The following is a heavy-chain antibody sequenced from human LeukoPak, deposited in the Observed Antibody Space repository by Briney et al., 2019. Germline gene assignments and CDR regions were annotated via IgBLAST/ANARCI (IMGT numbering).Heavy chain of an antibody. CDR1: GFTFSSYG. D-gene: IGHD2-2*02. V-gene: IGHV3-30*02. Sequence: GGSLRLSCAASGFTFSSYGMHWVRQAPGKGLEWVAFIRYDGSNKYYADSVKGRFTISRDNSKNTLYLQMNSLRAEDTAVYYCAKDSGYCSSTSCYTKGVFDYWGQGTLVTVSS. CDR3: AKDSGYCSSTSCYTKGVFDY. J-gene: IGHJ4*02. CDR2: IRYDGSNK.